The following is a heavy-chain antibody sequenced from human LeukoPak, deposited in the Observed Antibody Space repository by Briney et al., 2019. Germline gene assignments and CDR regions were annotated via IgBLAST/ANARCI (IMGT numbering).Heavy chain of an antibody. J-gene: IGHJ4*02. CDR1: GGPFSGYY. V-gene: IGHV4-34*01. CDR2: INHSGST. Sequence: SETLSLTCAVYGGPFSGYYWSWIRQPPGKGLEWIGEINHSGSTNYNPSLKSRVTISVDTSKNQFSLKLSSVTAADTAVYYCARGYRRGIAAFGYWGQGTLVTVSS. D-gene: IGHD6-13*01. CDR3: ARGYRRGIAAFGY.